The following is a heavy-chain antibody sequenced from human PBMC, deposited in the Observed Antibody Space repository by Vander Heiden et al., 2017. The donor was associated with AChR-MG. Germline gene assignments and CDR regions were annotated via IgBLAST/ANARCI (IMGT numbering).Heavy chain of an antibody. J-gene: IGHJ6*03. CDR1: VGSFSGYY. D-gene: IGHD3-3*01. V-gene: IGHV4-34*01. Sequence: QLQLQQRGAGLLKPSETLSVTCSVYVGSFSGYYLNWVSQHTGKGLELIGEINDSGSTNYNSSLKWRVTISVDTSKNQFSLKLSSVTAADTAVYYCARGYGSGYPYYYYMDVWGKGTTVTVSS. CDR3: ARGYGSGYPYYYYMDV. CDR2: INDSGST.